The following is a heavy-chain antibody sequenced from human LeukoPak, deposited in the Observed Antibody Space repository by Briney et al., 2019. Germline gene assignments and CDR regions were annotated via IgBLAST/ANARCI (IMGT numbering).Heavy chain of an antibody. J-gene: IGHJ3*02. D-gene: IGHD1/OR15-1a*01. CDR2: INPNSGGT. CDR3: ARRRTGTLHDAFDI. Sequence: ASVKVSCKASGYTFTDYYMHWVRQAPGQGLEWMGWINPNSGGTNYAQKFQGRVTMTRDTSISTAYMELSRLRSDDTAVYYCARRRTGTLHDAFDIWGQGTMVTVSS. CDR1: GYTFTDYY. V-gene: IGHV1-2*02.